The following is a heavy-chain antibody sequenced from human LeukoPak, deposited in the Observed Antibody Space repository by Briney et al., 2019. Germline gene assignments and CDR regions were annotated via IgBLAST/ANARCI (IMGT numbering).Heavy chain of an antibody. V-gene: IGHV3-66*01. CDR3: ARGIGYADYPLTY. J-gene: IGHJ4*02. Sequence: GGSLRSSRAASGFTVSTNYMSWVRQAPGKGLEWVSVIYAGGTTYYADSVKGRFTISRDNSKNTLYLQMNNLRAEDTAVYYCARGIGYADYPLTYCRRGTLVTVSS. CDR1: GFTVSTNY. D-gene: IGHD4-17*01. CDR2: IYAGGTT.